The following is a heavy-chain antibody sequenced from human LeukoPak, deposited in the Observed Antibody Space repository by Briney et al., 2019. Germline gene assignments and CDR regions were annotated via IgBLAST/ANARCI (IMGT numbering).Heavy chain of an antibody. Sequence: GASVKVSCKASGYTFTGYYMHWVRQAPGQGLEWMGWINPNSGGTNYAQKFQGRVTMTRDTSISTAYMELSRLRSDDTAVYYCARDTGSGSHNGGEMWGQGTLVTVSS. CDR2: INPNSGGT. V-gene: IGHV1-2*02. D-gene: IGHD1-26*01. CDR3: ARDTGSGSHNGGEM. CDR1: GYTFTGYY. J-gene: IGHJ4*02.